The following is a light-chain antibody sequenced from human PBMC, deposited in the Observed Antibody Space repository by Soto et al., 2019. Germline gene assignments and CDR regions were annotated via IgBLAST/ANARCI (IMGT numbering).Light chain of an antibody. J-gene: IGLJ7*01. V-gene: IGLV1-44*01. CDR3: AAWNHLLNGYA. CDR1: SSNIESNT. CDR2: SNY. Sequence: QSVLTQPPSASGTPGQRVTISCSGSSSNIESNTVTWYQQLPGTAPKLVIYSNYDRPSGVPDRFSGSTSGTSASLVIRGLRSGYEAVYYCAAWNHLLNGYAFGGGTKLPVL.